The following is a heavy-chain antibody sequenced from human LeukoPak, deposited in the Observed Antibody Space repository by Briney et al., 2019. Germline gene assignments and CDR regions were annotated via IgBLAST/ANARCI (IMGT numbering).Heavy chain of an antibody. D-gene: IGHD1-26*01. CDR1: GFTFSYHW. CDR3: ARDGQVRVGATGVDY. CDR2: IKNDGAVK. J-gene: IGHJ4*02. Sequence: GGSLRLSCAASGFTFSYHWMTWVRQAPGKGLEWVANIKNDGAVKNYVDSVKGRFTISRDNAKNSLYLQMNSLRAEDTAVYYCARDGQVRVGATGVDYWGQGTLVTVSS. V-gene: IGHV3-7*01.